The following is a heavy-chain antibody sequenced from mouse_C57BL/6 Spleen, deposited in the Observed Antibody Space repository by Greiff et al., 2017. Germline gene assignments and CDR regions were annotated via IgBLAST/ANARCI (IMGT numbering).Heavy chain of an antibody. D-gene: IGHD3-2*02. CDR2: IYPGDGDT. CDR3: ARSGYYYAMDY. J-gene: IGHJ4*01. V-gene: IGHV1-80*01. Sequence: VQRVESGAELVKPGASVKISCKASGYAFSSYWMNWVKQRPGKGLEWIGQIYPGDGDTNYNGKFKGKATLTADKSSSTAYMQLSSLTSEDSAVYFCARSGYYYAMDYWGQGTSVTVS. CDR1: GYAFSSYW.